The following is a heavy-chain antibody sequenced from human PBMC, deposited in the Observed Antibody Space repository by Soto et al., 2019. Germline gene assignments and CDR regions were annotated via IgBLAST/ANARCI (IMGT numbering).Heavy chain of an antibody. Sequence: LSLTCTVSGGSISSGDYYWRWIRQPPGKGLEWIGYIYYSGSTYYNPSLKSRVTISVDTSKNQFPLKLSSVTAADTAVYYCARDSCSGGSCYHNWFDPWGQGTLVTVSS. D-gene: IGHD2-15*01. CDR3: ARDSCSGGSCYHNWFDP. V-gene: IGHV4-30-4*01. J-gene: IGHJ5*02. CDR2: IYYSGST. CDR1: GGSISSGDYY.